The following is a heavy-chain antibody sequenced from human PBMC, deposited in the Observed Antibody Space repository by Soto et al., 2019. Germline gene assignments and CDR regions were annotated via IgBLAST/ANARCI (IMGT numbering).Heavy chain of an antibody. Sequence: PSETLSLTCAVYGGSFSGYYWSWIRQPPGKGLEWIGEINHSGSTNYNPSLKSRVTISVDTSKNQFSLKLSSVTAADTAVYYCTRGTFLGYCSGGSCLTYFQHWGQGTLVTVSS. CDR1: GGSFSGYY. V-gene: IGHV4-34*01. J-gene: IGHJ1*01. D-gene: IGHD2-15*01. CDR2: INHSGST. CDR3: TRGTFLGYCSGGSCLTYFQH.